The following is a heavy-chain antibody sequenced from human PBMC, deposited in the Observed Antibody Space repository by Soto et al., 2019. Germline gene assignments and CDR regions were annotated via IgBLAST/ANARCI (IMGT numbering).Heavy chain of an antibody. D-gene: IGHD2-15*01. J-gene: IGHJ5*02. V-gene: IGHV1-18*01. CDR3: ARPYWSGGSCYPSFDP. CDR2: ISAYNGST. Sequence: ASVKVSCKASGYTFTSYGISWVRQAPGQGLEWMGWISAYNGSTNYAQKLQGRVTMTTDTSTSTAYMELRSLRSDDTAVYYCARPYWSGGSCYPSFDPWGQGTQVTVSS. CDR1: GYTFTSYG.